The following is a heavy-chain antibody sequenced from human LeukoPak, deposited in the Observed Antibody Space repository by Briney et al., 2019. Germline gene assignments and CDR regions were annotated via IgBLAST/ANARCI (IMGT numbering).Heavy chain of an antibody. CDR2: INANSGTT. V-gene: IGHV3-23*01. CDR3: AKPVSGGLAVTADWFRP. Sequence: GGSLRLSCAASGFAFSFYAMSWLRQPPGKGLEWVSTINANSGTTSYAASVRGRFTISRDNSKNTLYLQVNTLRADDTATYYCAKPVSGGLAVTADWFRPWGQGTLVVVSS. CDR1: GFAFSFYA. D-gene: IGHD6-19*01. J-gene: IGHJ5*01.